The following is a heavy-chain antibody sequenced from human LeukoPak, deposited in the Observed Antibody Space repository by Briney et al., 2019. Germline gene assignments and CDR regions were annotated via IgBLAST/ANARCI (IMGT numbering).Heavy chain of an antibody. D-gene: IGHD2-21*01. J-gene: IGHJ3*02. CDR1: GYIFTSYW. CDR3: ARRQYSDAFDI. V-gene: IGHV5-51*01. Sequence: PGASLQISCQGSGYIFTSYWIGWVRQLPGKGLEGMGTIYPGDSDTRYSPSFQGQVTISADKSISTAYLQWSSLKASDTATYYCARRQYSDAFDIWGQGTMVTVSS. CDR2: IYPGDSDT.